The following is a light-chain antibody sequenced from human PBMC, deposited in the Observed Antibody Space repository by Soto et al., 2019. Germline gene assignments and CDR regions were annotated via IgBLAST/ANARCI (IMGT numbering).Light chain of an antibody. CDR2: GAS. CDR1: QNINSRY. V-gene: IGKV3-20*01. CDR3: QQFGSSPGFT. Sequence: EIVLTQSPGTLSLSPGERATLSCRASQNINSRYLAWYQQKPGQAPRLLIYGASSRATGIPDRFSGSGSGTDFTLTISRLEPEDVAVYYCQQFGSSPGFTFGPGTKVDI. J-gene: IGKJ3*01.